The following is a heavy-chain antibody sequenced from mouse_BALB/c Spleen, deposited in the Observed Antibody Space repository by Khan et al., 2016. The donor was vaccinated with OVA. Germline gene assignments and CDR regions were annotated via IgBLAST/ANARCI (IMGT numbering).Heavy chain of an antibody. V-gene: IGHV3-2*02. Sequence: EVQLQESGPGLVKPSQSLSLTCTVTGYSITSDYAWNWIRQFPGNKLEWMGCIRYSGSTSYNPSLKSRISITRDTYKNQFFLQLKSVTTEDTATYYCARAVVLLPSFDYAGQGTTLTVSS. CDR2: IRYSGST. CDR3: ARAVVLLPSFDY. CDR1: GYSITSDYA. J-gene: IGHJ2*01. D-gene: IGHD1-1*01.